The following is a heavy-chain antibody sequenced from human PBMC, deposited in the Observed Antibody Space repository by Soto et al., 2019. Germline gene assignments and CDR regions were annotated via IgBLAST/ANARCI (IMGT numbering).Heavy chain of an antibody. J-gene: IGHJ5*02. Sequence: PGGSLRLSCAASGCTFSSYAMSWVRQAPGKGLEWVSAISGSGGSTYYADSVKGRFTISRDNSKNTLYLQMNSLRAEDTAVSYCAKHTAALGGGTNWFDPWGQGTLVTVS. CDR2: ISGSGGST. D-gene: IGHD5-18*01. CDR3: AKHTAALGGGTNWFDP. CDR1: GCTFSSYA. V-gene: IGHV3-23*01.